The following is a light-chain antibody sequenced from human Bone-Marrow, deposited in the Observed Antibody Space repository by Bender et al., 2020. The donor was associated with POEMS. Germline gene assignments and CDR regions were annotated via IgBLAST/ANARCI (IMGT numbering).Light chain of an antibody. CDR1: NIGSKS. Sequence: SYVLTQPPSVSVAPGQTARITCVGNNIGSKSVHWYRQKPGQAPVLVVYDDKDRPSGIPELFSGSNSGTTATLTISRVEAGDEADYYCQVWDNGSDHYVFGIGTAVTVL. CDR3: QVWDNGSDHYV. V-gene: IGLV3-21*02. J-gene: IGLJ1*01. CDR2: DDK.